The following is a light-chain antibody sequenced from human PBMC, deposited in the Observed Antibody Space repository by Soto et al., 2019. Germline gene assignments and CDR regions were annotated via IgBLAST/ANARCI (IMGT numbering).Light chain of an antibody. J-gene: IGKJ2*01. V-gene: IGKV1-5*01. CDR3: QQYNTYSYT. Sequence: DIQITQAPSTLSASVGDRVTITCRASQTIVTWLAWYQQKSGKAPKLLIYDASSLESGVPSRFSGSGSGTEFILTISSLQPGDFATYYCQQYNTYSYTFGQGTKVDIK. CDR2: DAS. CDR1: QTIVTW.